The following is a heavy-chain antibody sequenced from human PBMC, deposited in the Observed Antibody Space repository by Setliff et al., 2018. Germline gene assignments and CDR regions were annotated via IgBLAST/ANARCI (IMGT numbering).Heavy chain of an antibody. J-gene: IGHJ4*02. CDR1: GGSISGFY. Sequence: NPSETLSLTCTVSGGSISGFYWSWIRQPPGGGLEWIGYIYSGTSTNINPSLKSRVAISADTSKNLFSLKLTSMTASDTAMYYCAREAGYSSSWHFNLWGPGTLVTV. D-gene: IGHD6-13*01. CDR3: AREAGYSSSWHFNL. CDR2: IYSGTST. V-gene: IGHV4-4*08.